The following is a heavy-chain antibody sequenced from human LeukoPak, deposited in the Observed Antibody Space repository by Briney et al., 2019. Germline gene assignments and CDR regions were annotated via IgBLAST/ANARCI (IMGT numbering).Heavy chain of an antibody. V-gene: IGHV1-8*01. CDR3: AREDSDYDRNYYYYGMDV. D-gene: IGHD5-12*01. CDR1: GYTFTSYD. Sequence: ASVKVSCMVSGYTFTSYDINWVRQATGQGLKWMGWMNPNSGNTGYAQKFQGRVTMTRNTSISTAYMELSSLRSEDTAVYYCAREDSDYDRNYYYYGMDVWGQGTMVTVSS. J-gene: IGHJ6*02. CDR2: MNPNSGNT.